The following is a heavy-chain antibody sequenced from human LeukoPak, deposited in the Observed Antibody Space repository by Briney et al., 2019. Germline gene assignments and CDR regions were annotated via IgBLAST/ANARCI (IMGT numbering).Heavy chain of an antibody. CDR2: IIPIFGTA. CDR1: GGTFSSYA. Sequence: SLKVSCKASGGTFSSYAISWVRQAPGQRLEWMGGIIPIFGTANYAQKFQGRVTITTDESTSTGYVEMSSLRSEHTGVYYCARGPYNWNDGRYFDYWGQGTLVTVSS. V-gene: IGHV1-69*05. J-gene: IGHJ4*02. D-gene: IGHD1-20*01. CDR3: ARGPYNWNDGRYFDY.